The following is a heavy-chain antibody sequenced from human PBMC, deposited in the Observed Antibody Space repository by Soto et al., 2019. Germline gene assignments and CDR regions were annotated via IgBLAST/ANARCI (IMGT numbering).Heavy chain of an antibody. Sequence: QVQLVQSGTEVKKPWASVKVSCKASGYTFTNYGISWVRQAPGQGLEWLAWINTYNGHTNYAQKPQGRVPLTTDTSTSTAYMELRSLRSDDTAVYYCARDLLYSSRSTVRFDIWGQGTMVTVSS. CDR1: GYTFTNYG. CDR3: ARDLLYSSRSTVRFDI. D-gene: IGHD6-13*01. CDR2: INTYNGHT. J-gene: IGHJ3*02. V-gene: IGHV1-18*01.